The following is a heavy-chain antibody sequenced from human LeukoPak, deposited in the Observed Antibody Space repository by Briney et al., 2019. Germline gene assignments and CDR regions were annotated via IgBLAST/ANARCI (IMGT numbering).Heavy chain of an antibody. Sequence: GGSMRLSCAASGFTFSSYAMSWVRRAPGKGLEWVSAISVSDGSTYYVDSVKGRFTISRDNSKNTLYLQINSLRAEDTAVYYCANASSSNWNYVYFDSWGQGTLVTVSS. CDR1: GFTFSSYA. J-gene: IGHJ4*02. D-gene: IGHD1-7*01. V-gene: IGHV3-23*01. CDR2: ISVSDGST. CDR3: ANASSSNWNYVYFDS.